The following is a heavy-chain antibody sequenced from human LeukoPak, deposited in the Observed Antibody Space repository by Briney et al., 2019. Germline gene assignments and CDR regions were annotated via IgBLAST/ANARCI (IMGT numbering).Heavy chain of an antibody. CDR2: IIPILGTA. D-gene: IGHD3-10*01. CDR1: GGTFSRYP. V-gene: IGHV1-69*13. Sequence: GASVKVSCKASGGTFSRYPISWVRQAPGQGLEWMGGIIPILGTANYAQKFQRRVTITADEPPSTAYMELSSLRSEDTAVYYCATQATYYGSGNQDYYYYYMDVWGIGTTVTVSS. CDR3: ATQATYYGSGNQDYYYYYMDV. J-gene: IGHJ6*03.